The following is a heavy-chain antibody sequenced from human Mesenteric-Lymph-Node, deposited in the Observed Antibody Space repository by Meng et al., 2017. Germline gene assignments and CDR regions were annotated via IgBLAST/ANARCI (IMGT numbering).Heavy chain of an antibody. CDR3: ARAAGDYGDYKYYFDY. V-gene: IGHV1-2*06. CDR1: GYTFTAYY. CDR2: INPNSGAA. J-gene: IGHJ4*02. D-gene: IGHD4-17*01. Sequence: GESLKVSCKASGYTFTAYYLHWVRQAPGQGLEWMGRINPNSGAADYAQKFQGRVTMTRDTSISAAFMELSRLRSADTAVYYCARAAGDYGDYKYYFDYWGQGTLVTVSS.